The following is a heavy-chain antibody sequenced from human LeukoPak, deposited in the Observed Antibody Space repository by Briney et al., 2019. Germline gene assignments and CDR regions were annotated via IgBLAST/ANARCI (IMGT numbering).Heavy chain of an antibody. D-gene: IGHD3-3*01. Sequence: GGSLRLSCEASGFTVGTSYMSWVRQAPGKGLEWVSLIYTGSSTYYTNSVKGRFTISRDNSKNTVYLQMNSLRAEDTAVYYCARSSRPYYDFWSGYCGAFDIWGQGTMVTVSS. J-gene: IGHJ3*02. CDR3: ARSSRPYYDFWSGYCGAFDI. CDR1: GFTVGTSY. V-gene: IGHV3-53*01. CDR2: IYTGSST.